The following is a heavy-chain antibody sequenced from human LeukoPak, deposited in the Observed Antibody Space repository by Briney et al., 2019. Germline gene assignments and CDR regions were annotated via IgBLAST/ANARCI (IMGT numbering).Heavy chain of an antibody. V-gene: IGHV4-59*11. CDR3: ARLLDDSSGFPHPNFDC. D-gene: IGHD3-22*01. CDR1: GGSISTHS. Sequence: SETLCLTCAVSGGSISTHSWSWIRQPPGKGLEWVGDIYYSGSTNYNPSLKRRVTLSVDKAKTQFSLKLSSVTAADTAVYYCARLLDDSSGFPHPNFDCWGQGTLVTVSS. CDR2: IYYSGST. J-gene: IGHJ4*02.